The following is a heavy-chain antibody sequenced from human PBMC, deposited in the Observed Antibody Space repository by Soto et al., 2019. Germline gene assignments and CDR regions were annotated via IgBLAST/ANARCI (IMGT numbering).Heavy chain of an antibody. V-gene: IGHV3-7*05. Sequence: PGGSLRLSCVASGFTFSSYWLSWVRQAPGKGLEWVANINQDGSEKYYGDSVKGRFTISRDNAKNTLYLQMNSLRAEDTAVYYCAKSCENGPWCAFDIWGQGTMVTVSS. D-gene: IGHD2-15*01. J-gene: IGHJ3*02. CDR2: INQDGSEK. CDR1: GFTFSSYW. CDR3: AKSCENGPWCAFDI.